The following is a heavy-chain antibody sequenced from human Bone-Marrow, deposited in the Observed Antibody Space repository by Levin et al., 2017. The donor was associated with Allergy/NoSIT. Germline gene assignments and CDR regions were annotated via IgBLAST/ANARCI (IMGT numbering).Heavy chain of an antibody. V-gene: IGHV3-30*04. CDR3: ARPVESSRWGGDAFDI. CDR2: IASDGRYK. J-gene: IGHJ3*02. Sequence: SCAASGFTFSRFPMHWVRQAPGKGLEWVAVIASDGRYKDYADSVKGRFTISRDTSKNMLYVKMDSLRDEDTAVYYCARPVESSRWGGDAFDIWGQGTVVTVSS. D-gene: IGHD3-16*01. CDR1: GFTFSRFP.